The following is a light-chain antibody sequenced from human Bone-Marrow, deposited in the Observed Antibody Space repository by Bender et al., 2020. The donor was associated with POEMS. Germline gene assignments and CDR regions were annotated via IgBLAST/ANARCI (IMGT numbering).Light chain of an antibody. CDR3: SSYTSTNTLV. CDR2: DVS. CDR1: ISDVAGYNY. J-gene: IGLJ2*01. Sequence: SALTQPASVSGSPGQSLTISCTGSISDVAGYNYVSWYQQQPGKAPKVIMYDVSNRPSGVSNRFSGSKSGNTASLTISGLQAEDEADYYCSSYTSTNTLVFGGGTKLTVL. V-gene: IGLV2-14*01.